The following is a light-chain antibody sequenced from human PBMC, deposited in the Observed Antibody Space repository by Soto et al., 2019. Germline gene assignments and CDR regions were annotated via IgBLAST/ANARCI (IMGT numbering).Light chain of an antibody. V-gene: IGKV3-15*01. CDR3: QQYNNWPPGT. Sequence: EIVMTQSPATLSVSPGERATVSCRASQSVSSSLAWYQQKPGQAPRLLIYGASTRATGIPARFSGSGSGTEFTLIISSLQSEDFAVYYCQQYNNWPPGTFGRGTKVEIK. CDR2: GAS. CDR1: QSVSSS. J-gene: IGKJ1*01.